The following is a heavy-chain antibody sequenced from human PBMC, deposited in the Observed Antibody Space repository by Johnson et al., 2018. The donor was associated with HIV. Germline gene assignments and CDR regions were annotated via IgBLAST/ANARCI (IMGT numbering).Heavy chain of an antibody. Sequence: VQLMESGGGVERPGGSLRLSCAASGFTFDDYGMSWVRQAPGKGLEWVSGINWNGGSTGYADSVKGRFTISRDNSKNTLYLQMNSLRAEDTALYYCAKVVSRDGYNWGAFDIWGQGTMVTVSS. CDR1: GFTFDDYG. V-gene: IGHV3-20*04. D-gene: IGHD5-24*01. CDR3: AKVVSRDGYNWGAFDI. CDR2: INWNGGST. J-gene: IGHJ3*02.